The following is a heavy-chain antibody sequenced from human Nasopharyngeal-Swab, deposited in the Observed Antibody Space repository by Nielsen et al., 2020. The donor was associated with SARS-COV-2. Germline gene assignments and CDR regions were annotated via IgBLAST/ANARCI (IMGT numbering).Heavy chain of an antibody. J-gene: IGHJ5*02. CDR3: AKDTSYDFWSGYYTPMGNWFDP. D-gene: IGHD3-3*01. CDR2: ISGSGGST. V-gene: IGHV3-23*01. Sequence: GGSLRLSCAASGFTFSSDAMSWVRQAPGKGLEWVSAISGSGGSTYYADSVKGRFTISRDNSKNTLYLQMNSLRAEDTAVYYCAKDTSYDFWSGYYTPMGNWFDPWGQGTLVTVSS. CDR1: GFTFSSDA.